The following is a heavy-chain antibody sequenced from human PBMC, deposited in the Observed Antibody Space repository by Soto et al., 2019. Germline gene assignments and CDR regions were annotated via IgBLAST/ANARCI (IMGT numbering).Heavy chain of an antibody. V-gene: IGHV3-23*01. CDR2: VSIGGST. CDR1: GFTFSSYA. D-gene: IGHD2-15*01. J-gene: IGHJ4*02. CDR3: AKRRGAGGHFDY. Sequence: GGSLRLSCAASGFTFSSYAMGWVRQGPGKGLEWVAVVSIGGSTHYADSVRGRFTISRDNSKNTLSLQMNSLTAEDTAVYFCAKRRGAGGHFDYWGQGALVTSPQ.